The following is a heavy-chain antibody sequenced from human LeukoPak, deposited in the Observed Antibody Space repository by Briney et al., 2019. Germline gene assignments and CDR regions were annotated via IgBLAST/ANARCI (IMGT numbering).Heavy chain of an antibody. CDR1: GFTFSSYW. CDR3: ARVFSSWLYYFDY. J-gene: IGHJ4*02. D-gene: IGHD6-13*01. Sequence: GSLRLSCAASGFTFSSYWMSWVRQAPGKGLEWVANIKQDGSEKYYVDSVKGRFTISRDNAKNSLYLQMNSLRAEDTAVYYCARVFSSWLYYFDYWGQGALVTVSS. V-gene: IGHV3-7*04. CDR2: IKQDGSEK.